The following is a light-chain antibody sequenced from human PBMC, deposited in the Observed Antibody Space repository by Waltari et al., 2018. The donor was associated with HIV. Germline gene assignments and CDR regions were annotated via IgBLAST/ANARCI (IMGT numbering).Light chain of an antibody. CDR3: SSFTTSITVV. Sequence: TSSDVGNYNEVSWYQQSPGTAPKLMIYDVSNRPSGVPDRFSGSKSGNTASLTISGLQAEDEADYYCSSFTTSITVVFGGGTKLTVL. CDR2: DVS. CDR1: SSDVGNYNE. J-gene: IGLJ2*01. V-gene: IGLV2-18*02.